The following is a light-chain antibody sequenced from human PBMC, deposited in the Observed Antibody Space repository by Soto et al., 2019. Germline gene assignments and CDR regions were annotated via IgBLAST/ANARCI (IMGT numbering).Light chain of an antibody. CDR2: EIN. CDR3: SSFPGSNNFPDF. J-gene: IGLJ1*01. V-gene: IGLV2-8*01. CDR1: SSDVGAYDY. Sequence: QSVLSQPPSASGSPGQSFTISCTGTSSDVGAYDYVSWHQQHPGKAPKLMIYEINKRPSGVTDRFYGSKSGNTASLTVSGLQAEDEADYYCSSFPGSNNFPDFFGNGKKVTVL.